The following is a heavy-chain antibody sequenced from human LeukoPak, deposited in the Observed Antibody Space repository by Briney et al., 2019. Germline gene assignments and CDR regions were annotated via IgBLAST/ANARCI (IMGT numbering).Heavy chain of an antibody. CDR2: IRYDVSNK. V-gene: IGHV3-30*02. CDR1: GFTFSSYG. Sequence: GGSLRLSCAGSGFTFSSYGMHWVRQAPGKGLEWVAFIRYDVSNKYYADSVKGRFTISRDNAKNSLYLQMNSLRAEDTAVYYCARDSDTMVRGVIEYFQHWGQGTLVTVSS. J-gene: IGHJ1*01. D-gene: IGHD3-10*01. CDR3: ARDSDTMVRGVIEYFQH.